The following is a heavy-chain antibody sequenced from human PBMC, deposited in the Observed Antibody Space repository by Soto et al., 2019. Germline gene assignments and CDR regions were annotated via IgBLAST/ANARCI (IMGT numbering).Heavy chain of an antibody. CDR3: AKWGGGGSDY. D-gene: IGHD1-26*01. Sequence: EVQLVESGGGLVQPGGSLRLSCAASGFTFTNYYMSWVRQAQGKGLEWVANINEDGSERYYVDSVKGRFTVSRDNAKNSLYLQMSSRRAEDTAIYYCAKWGGGGSDYWGQGSLVTVSS. J-gene: IGHJ4*02. V-gene: IGHV3-7*01. CDR1: GFTFTNYY. CDR2: INEDGSER.